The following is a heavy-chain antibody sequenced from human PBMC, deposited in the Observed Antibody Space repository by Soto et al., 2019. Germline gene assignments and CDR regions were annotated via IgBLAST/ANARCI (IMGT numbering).Heavy chain of an antibody. J-gene: IGHJ4*02. CDR3: ARTICRGDRRSGGSCYPPDY. CDR1: GGSFSGYY. D-gene: IGHD2-15*01. V-gene: IGHV4-34*01. Sequence: SETLSLTCAVYGGSFSGYYWSWIRQPPGKGLEWIGEINHSGSTNYNPSLKSRVTISVDTSKNQFSLKLSSVTAADTAVYYCARTICRGDRRSGGSCYPPDYWGQGTLVTVSS. CDR2: INHSGST.